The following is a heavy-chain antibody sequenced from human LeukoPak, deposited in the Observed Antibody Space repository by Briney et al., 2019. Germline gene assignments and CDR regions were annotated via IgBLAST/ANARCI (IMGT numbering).Heavy chain of an antibody. Sequence: GGSLRLSCAASGFTFSSYGMHWVRQAPGKGLEWVAFIRYDGSNKYYADSVKGRFTISRDNSKNTLYLQMNSLRAEDTAVYYCAKDPSFGVATHGDYWGQGTLVTVSS. CDR3: AKDPSFGVATHGDY. CDR2: IRYDGSNK. V-gene: IGHV3-30*02. D-gene: IGHD3-3*01. J-gene: IGHJ4*02. CDR1: GFTFSSYG.